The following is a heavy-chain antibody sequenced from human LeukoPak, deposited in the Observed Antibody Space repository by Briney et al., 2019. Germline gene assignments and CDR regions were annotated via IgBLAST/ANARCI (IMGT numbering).Heavy chain of an antibody. CDR2: IFPGDSDT. CDR1: GYSFTSYW. CDR3: ARRSAGYGIDY. D-gene: IGHD2-15*01. J-gene: IGHJ4*02. Sequence: TGESLKISCKGSGYSFTSYWIGWVRQMPGKGLEWMGIIFPGDSDTRYSPSFQGQVTISVDKSISTAFLQWSGLKASDSAMYYCARRSAGYGIDYWGQGTLVTVSS. V-gene: IGHV5-51*01.